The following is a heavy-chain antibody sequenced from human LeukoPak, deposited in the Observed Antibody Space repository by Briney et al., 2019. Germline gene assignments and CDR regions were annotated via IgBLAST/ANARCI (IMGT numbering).Heavy chain of an antibody. CDR1: GFTFSTYW. CDR2: IKSDGGT. J-gene: IGHJ1*01. V-gene: IGHV3-74*01. CDR3: ARAPSEIGGYYPEYFRH. Sequence: GGSLRLSCAASGFTFSTYWMHWVRQAPGKGLVWVSRIKSDGGTNDVDSVRGRFTISRDNAKKTVSLQMNSLRPEDTGVYYCARAPSEIGGYYPEYFRHWGQGTLVTVYS. D-gene: IGHD3-22*01.